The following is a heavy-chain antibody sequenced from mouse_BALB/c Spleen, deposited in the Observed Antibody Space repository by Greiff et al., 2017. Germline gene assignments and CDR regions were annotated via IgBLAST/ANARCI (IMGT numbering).Heavy chain of an antibody. CDR1: GFTFSSFG. CDR2: ISSGSSTI. Sequence: EVKVEESGGGLVQPGGSRKLSCAASGFTFSSFGMHWVRQAPEKGLEWVAYISSGSSTIYYADTVKGRFTISRDNPKNTLFLQMTSLRSEDTAMYYCARFGDWYFDVWGAGTTVTVSS. V-gene: IGHV5-17*02. CDR3: ARFGDWYFDV. J-gene: IGHJ1*01.